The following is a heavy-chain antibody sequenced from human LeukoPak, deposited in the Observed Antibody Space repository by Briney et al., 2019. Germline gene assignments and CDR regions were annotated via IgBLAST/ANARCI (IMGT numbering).Heavy chain of an antibody. CDR2: ISSDGGST. Sequence: GGSLRLSCAASGFTFSSYGMHWVRQAPGKGLEYVSAISSDGGSTYYGNSVKGRFTISRDNSKNTLYLQMGSLRAEDMAVYYCASWQGWYFDLWGRGTLVTVSS. V-gene: IGHV3-64*01. CDR1: GFTFSSYG. CDR3: ASWQGWYFDL. J-gene: IGHJ2*01.